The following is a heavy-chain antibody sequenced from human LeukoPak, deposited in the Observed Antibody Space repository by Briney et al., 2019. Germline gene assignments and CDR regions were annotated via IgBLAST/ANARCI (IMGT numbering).Heavy chain of an antibody. CDR2: VTYSGGTK. D-gene: IGHD6-13*01. CDR3: ARVSYSSDWYFLDY. V-gene: IGHV3-30*01. J-gene: IGHJ4*02. CDR1: GFSFSSYA. Sequence: GTSLRFSCAASGFSFSSYAMHWVRQAPGKGLEWVAVVTYSGGTKYYADSVRGRFTISRDNSNDTLYLQMHSLSAEDTAIYYCARVSYSSDWYFLDYWGQGILVTVSS.